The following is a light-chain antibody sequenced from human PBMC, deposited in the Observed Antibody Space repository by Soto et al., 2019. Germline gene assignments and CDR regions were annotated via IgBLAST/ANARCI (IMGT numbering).Light chain of an antibody. V-gene: IGLV2-14*01. J-gene: IGLJ1*01. CDR1: SSDVGGYNY. Sequence: QSVLTQPASVSGSPGQSITISCTGTSSDVGGYNYVSWYQQHPGKAPKLMIYEVRNRPSGVSNRFSGSKSGNTASLTISGLQAEDEADYYCTSYTSSSTRVSGTGTTVTVL. CDR3: TSYTSSSTRV. CDR2: EVR.